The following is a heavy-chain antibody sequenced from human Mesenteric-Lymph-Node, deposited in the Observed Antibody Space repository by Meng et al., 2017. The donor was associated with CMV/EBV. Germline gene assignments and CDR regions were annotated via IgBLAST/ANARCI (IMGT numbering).Heavy chain of an antibody. J-gene: IGHJ4*02. CDR2: ISSTGSYI. Sequence: GESLKISCAASGFSFSTSSMNWVRQAPGKGLEWVSSISSTGSYIYYADSMKGRFTISRDNAENSLYLQMNSLRAEDTAVYYCARGRYCSSTSCAKYYWGQGTLVTVSS. CDR1: GFSFSTSS. V-gene: IGHV3-21*01. CDR3: ARGRYCSSTSCAKYY. D-gene: IGHD2-2*01.